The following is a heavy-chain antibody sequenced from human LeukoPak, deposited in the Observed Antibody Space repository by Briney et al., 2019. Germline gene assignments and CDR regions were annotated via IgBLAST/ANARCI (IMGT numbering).Heavy chain of an antibody. J-gene: IGHJ4*02. V-gene: IGHV3-30*04. CDR2: ISYDGSNK. D-gene: IGHD3-16*02. CDR1: GFTFSSYA. CDR3: ARDGGRLHLGELSLMGNFDS. Sequence: PGGSLRLSCAASGFTFSSYAMHWVRQAPGKGLEWVVVISYDGSNKYYADFVKGRFTISRDNSKNTLYLQMNSLKAEDTAVYYCARDGGRLHLGELSLMGNFDSWGQGTLVIVSS.